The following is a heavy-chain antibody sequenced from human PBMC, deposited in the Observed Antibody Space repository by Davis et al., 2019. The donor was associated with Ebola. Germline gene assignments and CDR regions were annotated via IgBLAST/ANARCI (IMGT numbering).Heavy chain of an antibody. V-gene: IGHV3-9*01. Sequence: PGGSLRLSCAASGFTFDDYAMHWVRQAPGKGLEWVSGISWNSGSIGYADSVKGRFTISRDNAKNSLYLQMNSLRDEDTAVYYCASSLRYDFWSGYSDYWGQGTLVTVSS. D-gene: IGHD3-3*01. CDR1: GFTFDDYA. CDR3: ASSLRYDFWSGYSDY. J-gene: IGHJ4*02. CDR2: ISWNSGSI.